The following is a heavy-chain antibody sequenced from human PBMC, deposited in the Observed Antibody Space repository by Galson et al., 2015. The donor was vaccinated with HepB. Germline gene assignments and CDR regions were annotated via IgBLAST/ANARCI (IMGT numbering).Heavy chain of an antibody. CDR3: ARGSPQYRLLGDFDY. CDR1: GYIFTGYY. D-gene: IGHD2-2*01. V-gene: IGHV1-2*02. CDR2: INPNSGGT. J-gene: IGHJ4*02. Sequence: SVKVSCKASGYIFTGYYMHWVRQAPGQGLEWMGWINPNSGGTNYAQKFQGRVTMTRDTSISTAYMELSRLRSDDTAVYYCARGSPQYRLLGDFDYWGQGTLVTVSS.